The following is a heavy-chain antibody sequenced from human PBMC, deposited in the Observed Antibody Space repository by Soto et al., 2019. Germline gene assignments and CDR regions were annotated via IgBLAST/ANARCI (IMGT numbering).Heavy chain of an antibody. V-gene: IGHV1-46*01. Sequence: ASVKVSCKASGYTFTSYYMHWVRQAPGQGLEWMGIINPSGGSTSYAQKFQGRVTMTRDTSTSTVYMELSSLRSEDTAVYYCARDDSPNSFYCSSTSCYRGYFDYWGQGTLVTVSS. D-gene: IGHD2-2*02. CDR2: INPSGGST. CDR3: ARDDSPNSFYCSSTSCYRGYFDY. CDR1: GYTFTSYY. J-gene: IGHJ4*02.